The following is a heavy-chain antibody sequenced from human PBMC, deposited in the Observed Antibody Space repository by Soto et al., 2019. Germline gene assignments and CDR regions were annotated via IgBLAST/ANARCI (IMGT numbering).Heavy chain of an antibody. V-gene: IGHV3-23*01. J-gene: IGHJ6*02. CDR3: AKWDTHGIIPPTVGGNYYYYDMDV. CDR2: IAASGGST. Sequence: PGGSLRLSCAASGFMFSNYSMGWVRQAPGKGLVWVSPIAASGGSTYYADSVKGRVTVTRDNSKNTLYLQMHSLRAEDTAIFFCAKWDTHGIIPPTVGGNYYYYDMDVWGQGTRVTVSS. CDR1: GFMFSNYS. D-gene: IGHD5-18*01.